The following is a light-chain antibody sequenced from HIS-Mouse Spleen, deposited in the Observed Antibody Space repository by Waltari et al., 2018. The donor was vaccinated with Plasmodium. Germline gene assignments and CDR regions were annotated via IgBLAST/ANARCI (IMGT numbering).Light chain of an antibody. V-gene: IGKV3-15*01. CDR2: GAS. CDR3: QQYNNWSFT. J-gene: IGKJ3*01. CDR1: QSVSSN. Sequence: EIVMTQSPATLSMSPGERATLSCRASQSVSSNLAWYQQKPGQAPRLLIYGASTRATRIPARFSGSGSGTEFTLTISSLQSEDFAVYYCQQYNNWSFTFGPGTKVDIK.